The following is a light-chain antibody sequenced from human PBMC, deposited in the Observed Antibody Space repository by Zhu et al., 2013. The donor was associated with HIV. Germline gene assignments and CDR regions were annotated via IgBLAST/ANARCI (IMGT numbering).Light chain of an antibody. CDR1: SSDVGGYNY. Sequence: QSALTQPASVSGSPGQSITISCTGTSSDVGGYNYVSWYQQHPGKAPKLMIYEVNKRPSGVSNRFSGSKSGNTASLTISGLQAEDEADYYCCSYAGDSTYVFGTGTTVTVL. J-gene: IGLJ1*01. CDR2: EVN. CDR3: CSYAGDSTYV. V-gene: IGLV2-23*02.